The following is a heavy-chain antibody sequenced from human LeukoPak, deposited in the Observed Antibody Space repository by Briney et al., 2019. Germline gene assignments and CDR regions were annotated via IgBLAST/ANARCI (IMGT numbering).Heavy chain of an antibody. CDR2: INPTGGST. Sequence: ASVKVSCKASGYTFVTHGISWVRQAPGQGLEWMGIINPTGGSTTYAQKFQGRVTMTRDTSTSTVYMELSSLRSDDTAVYYCARTAARRFDYWGQGTLVTVSS. CDR3: ARTAARRFDY. CDR1: GYTFVTHG. J-gene: IGHJ4*02. V-gene: IGHV1-46*01. D-gene: IGHD6-6*01.